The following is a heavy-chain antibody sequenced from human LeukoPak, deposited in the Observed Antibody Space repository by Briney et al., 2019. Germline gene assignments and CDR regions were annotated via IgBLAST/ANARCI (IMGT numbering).Heavy chain of an antibody. CDR3: AELGITMIGGV. Sequence: GGSLRLSCAASGFTFSSYAMSWVHQAPGKGLEWVSAISGSGSTIYYADSVKGRFTISRDNAKNSLYLQMNSLRAEDTAVYYCAELGITMIGGVWGKGTTVTISS. CDR2: ISGSGSTI. J-gene: IGHJ6*04. V-gene: IGHV3-23*01. D-gene: IGHD3-10*02. CDR1: GFTFSSYA.